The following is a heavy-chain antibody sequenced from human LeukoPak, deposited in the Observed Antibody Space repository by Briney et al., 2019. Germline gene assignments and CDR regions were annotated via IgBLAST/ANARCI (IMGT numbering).Heavy chain of an antibody. CDR1: GFTFDDYA. J-gene: IGHJ4*02. V-gene: IGHV3-43*02. Sequence: GGSLRLSCAASGFTFDDYAMHWVRQAPGKGLEGVSLISGDGGSTYYADSVKGRFTISIDNSKNSLYLQMNSLRTEDTALYYCAKLHFWSGYYDYWGQGTLVTVSS. D-gene: IGHD3-3*02. CDR3: AKLHFWSGYYDY. CDR2: ISGDGGST.